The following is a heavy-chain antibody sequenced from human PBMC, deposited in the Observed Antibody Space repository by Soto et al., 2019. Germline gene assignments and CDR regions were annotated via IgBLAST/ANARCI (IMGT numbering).Heavy chain of an antibody. J-gene: IGHJ6*02. Sequence: SETLSLTCAVYGGSFSGYYWSWIRQPPGKGLEWIGEINHSGSTNYNPSLKSRVTISVDTSKNQFSLNLRSVTAADTAVYYCARVMDIAVVRRSYYNGIDARGHALTVT. CDR3: ARVMDIAVVRRSYYNGIDA. CDR1: GGSFSGYY. D-gene: IGHD5-12*01. V-gene: IGHV4-34*01. CDR2: INHSGST.